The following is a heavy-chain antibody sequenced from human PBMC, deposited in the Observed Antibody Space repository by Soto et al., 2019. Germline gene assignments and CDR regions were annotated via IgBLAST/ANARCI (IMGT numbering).Heavy chain of an antibody. J-gene: IGHJ5*02. CDR2: IYYSGST. CDR3: ARERALLLWFGESLNWFDP. CDR1: GGSISSYY. D-gene: IGHD3-10*01. Sequence: SETLSLTCTVSGGSISSYYWSWIRQPPGKGLEWIGYIYYSGSTNYNPSLKSRVTISVDTSKNQFSLKLSSVTAADTAVYYCARERALLLWFGESLNWFDPWGQGTLVTVSS. V-gene: IGHV4-59*12.